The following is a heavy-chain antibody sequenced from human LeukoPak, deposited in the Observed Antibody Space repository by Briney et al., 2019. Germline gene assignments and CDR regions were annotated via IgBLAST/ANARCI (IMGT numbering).Heavy chain of an antibody. D-gene: IGHD5-24*01. CDR3: ARRFRMATIPRPSKHPADADWYFDL. Sequence: PSETLSLTCTVSGDSVSGISFYWSWIRQPPGKGLQYIGYIQYSGSTNYSPSLKSRVTISVDTSKNQFSLKLSSVTAADTAVYYCARRFRMATIPRPSKHPADADWYFDLWGRGTLVTVSS. J-gene: IGHJ2*01. CDR2: IQYSGST. V-gene: IGHV4-61*01. CDR1: GDSVSGISFY.